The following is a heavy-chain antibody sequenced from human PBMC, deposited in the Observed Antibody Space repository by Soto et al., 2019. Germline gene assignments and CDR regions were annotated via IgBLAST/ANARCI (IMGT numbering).Heavy chain of an antibody. CDR3: ASGRGITGTTPSLVDY. V-gene: IGHV1-69*06. CDR2: IIPIFGTA. J-gene: IGHJ4*02. D-gene: IGHD1-20*01. CDR1: GGTFSSYA. Sequence: QVQLVQSGAEVKKPGSSVKVSCKASGGTFSSYAISWVRQAPGQGLEWMGGIIPIFGTANYAQKFQGRVTITADKSASTAYMELSSLRSEDTAVYYCASGRGITGTTPSLVDYWGQGTLVTVSS.